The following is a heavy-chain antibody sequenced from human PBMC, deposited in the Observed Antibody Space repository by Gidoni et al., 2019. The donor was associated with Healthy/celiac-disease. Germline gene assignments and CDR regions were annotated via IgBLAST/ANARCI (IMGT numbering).Heavy chain of an antibody. D-gene: IGHD6-19*01. V-gene: IGHV1-69*06. J-gene: IGHJ5*02. CDR1: GGTFSSYA. CDR3: ARDWGSVAGTGGWFDP. Sequence: QVQLVQSGAEVKKPGSSVKVSCKASGGTFSSYAINWWRQAPGQGLEWMGGIIPIVGKANYAQKCQGRVTITADKSTSTAYRELSSLRSEDTAVYYCARDWGSVAGTGGWFDPWGQGTLVTVSS. CDR2: IIPIVGKA.